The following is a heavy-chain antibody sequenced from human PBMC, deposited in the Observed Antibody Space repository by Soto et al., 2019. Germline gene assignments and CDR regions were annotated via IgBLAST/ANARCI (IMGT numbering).Heavy chain of an antibody. CDR1: GGSIISASYS. J-gene: IGHJ5*02. V-gene: IGHV4-31*11. Sequence: QVQLQESGPRLVKPSQTLSLSCAVSGGSIISASYSWNWIRQSPGRGLEWIGHIYSSGSTYYNPSLKSRVSISVDTSNNQFSLKLTSVTAADTAVYFCAREDAARSERWFDAGGQGILVTVSS. CDR2: IYSSGST. CDR3: AREDAARSERWFDA. D-gene: IGHD6-6*01.